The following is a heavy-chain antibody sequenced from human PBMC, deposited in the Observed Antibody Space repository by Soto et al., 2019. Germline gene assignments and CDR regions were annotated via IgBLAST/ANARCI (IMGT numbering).Heavy chain of an antibody. CDR3: AKGKYSDIVVVVPAATYFDY. V-gene: IGHV3-23*01. CDR1: GFTFSTYA. CDR2: ISASGDRT. Sequence: EVQLLESGGGLVQPGGSLRLSCAPSGFTFSTYAMSWVRQAPGKGLEWVSGISASGDRTYYTDSVKGRFTISRDNSKNTLYLQMNSLTDEDMAVYYCAKGKYSDIVVVVPAATYFDYWGQGTLVTVSS. J-gene: IGHJ4*02. D-gene: IGHD2-2*01.